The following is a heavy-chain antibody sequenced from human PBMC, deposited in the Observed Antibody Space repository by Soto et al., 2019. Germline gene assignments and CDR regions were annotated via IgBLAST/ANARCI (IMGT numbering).Heavy chain of an antibody. CDR3: AREYPVHSAYFDY. Sequence: SETLSLTCTVSGASISRYYWSWIRQSPGKGLEWIGYMFYSGNANYNPSLRSRITISVDTSKNQFSLNLNFVTVADTAVYYCAREYPVHSAYFDYWGQGILVTVSS. J-gene: IGHJ4*02. CDR1: GASISRYY. CDR2: MFYSGNA. V-gene: IGHV4-59*01. D-gene: IGHD1-26*01.